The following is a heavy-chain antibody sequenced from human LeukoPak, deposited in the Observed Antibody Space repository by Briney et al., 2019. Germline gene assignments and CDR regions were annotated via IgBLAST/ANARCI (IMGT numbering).Heavy chain of an antibody. CDR1: GFTFSSYG. Sequence: GGSLRLSCAASGFTFSSYGMHWVRQAPGMGLEWVAVISYDGSNKYYADSVKGRFTISRDNSKNTLYLQMNSLRAEDTAVYYCAKSESRYDILTSVDYWGQGTLVTVSS. CDR2: ISYDGSNK. D-gene: IGHD3-9*01. J-gene: IGHJ4*02. V-gene: IGHV3-30*18. CDR3: AKSESRYDILTSVDY.